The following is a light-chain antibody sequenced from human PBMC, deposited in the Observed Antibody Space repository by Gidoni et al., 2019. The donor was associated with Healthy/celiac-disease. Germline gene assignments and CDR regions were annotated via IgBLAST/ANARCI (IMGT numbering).Light chain of an antibody. V-gene: IGKV3-20*01. CDR1: QSVSSSY. Sequence: NGLTEPPGTLSLSPGERATLSCRASQSVSSSYLAWYQQKPGQAPRLLIYGASSRATGIPDRFSGSESGTDFTLTISRLEPEDFAVYYCQQYGSSPWTFGQGTKVEIK. J-gene: IGKJ1*01. CDR2: GAS. CDR3: QQYGSSPWT.